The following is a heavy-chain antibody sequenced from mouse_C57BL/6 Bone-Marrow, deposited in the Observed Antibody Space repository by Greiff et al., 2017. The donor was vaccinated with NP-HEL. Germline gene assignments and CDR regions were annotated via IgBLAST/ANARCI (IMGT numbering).Heavy chain of an antibody. D-gene: IGHD2-12*01. V-gene: IGHV1-15*01. CDR3: TSTSLGYYSYYVGFCYAMDY. CDR2: IDPETGGT. CDR1: GYTFTDYE. J-gene: IGHJ4*01. Sequence: VQLQQSGAELARPGASVTLSCKASGYTFTDYEMHWVKQTPVHGLEWIGAIDPETGGTAYNQKFKGKAILTADKSSSTAYMELRSLTSEDSAVYSCTSTSLGYYSYYVGFCYAMDYWGQGTSVTVSS.